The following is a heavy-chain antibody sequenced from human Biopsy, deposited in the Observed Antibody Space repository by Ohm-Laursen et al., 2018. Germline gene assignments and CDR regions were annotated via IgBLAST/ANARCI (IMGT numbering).Heavy chain of an antibody. Sequence: GTLSLTCTVSGDSVSSGSFYWTWIRQPPGQGLEYIGYIYDRGSTANYNPSLESRVTMSVDMPKNQFSLKLSSVTAADTATYYCARGMRSSGWPYFDSWGQGTLVTVSS. J-gene: IGHJ4*02. CDR2: IYDRGSTA. D-gene: IGHD6-19*01. V-gene: IGHV4-61*01. CDR1: GDSVSSGSFY. CDR3: ARGMRSSGWPYFDS.